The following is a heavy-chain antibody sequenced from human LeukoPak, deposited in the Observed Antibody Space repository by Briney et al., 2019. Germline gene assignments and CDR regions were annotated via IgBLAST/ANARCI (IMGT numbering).Heavy chain of an antibody. D-gene: IGHD3-10*01. J-gene: IGHJ4*02. CDR1: GGTFSSYA. V-gene: IGHV1-69*06. CDR3: ASVGEYYGSGSYYFGY. CDR2: IIPIFGTA. Sequence: SVKVSCKASGGTFSSYAISWVRQAPGQGLEWMGGIIPIFGTANYAQKFQGRVTITADKPTSTAYMELSSLRSEDTAVYYCASVGEYYGSGSYYFGYWGQGTLVTVSS.